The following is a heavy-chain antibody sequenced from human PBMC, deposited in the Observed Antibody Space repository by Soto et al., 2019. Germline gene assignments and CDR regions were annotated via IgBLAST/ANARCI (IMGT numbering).Heavy chain of an antibody. D-gene: IGHD2-15*01. CDR3: AKDLGASLYCSGGSCYSIDY. Sequence: EVQLLESGGGLVQPGGSLRLSCAASGFTFSSYAMSWVRQAPGKGLEWVSGISGSGGSTYYADSVKGRFPISRDNSKNTRYMQMNSLRAEDTAVYYCAKDLGASLYCSGGSCYSIDYWGQGTLVTVSS. V-gene: IGHV3-23*01. CDR2: ISGSGGST. J-gene: IGHJ4*02. CDR1: GFTFSSYA.